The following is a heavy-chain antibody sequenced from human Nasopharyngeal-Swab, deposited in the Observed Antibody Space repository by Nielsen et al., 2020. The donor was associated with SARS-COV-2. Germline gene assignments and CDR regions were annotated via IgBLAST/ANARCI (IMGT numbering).Heavy chain of an antibody. CDR3: VKFLAGSGDYYYYGMDV. J-gene: IGHJ6*02. V-gene: IGHV3-64D*08. CDR2: TNDYGDRI. D-gene: IGHD6-19*01. Sequence: VRQAPGKGLEYVSTTNDYGDRINYADSVKGRFTISRDNSKNTLYLQMSSLRAEDTAVYYCVKFLAGSGDYYYYGMDVWGQGTTVTVSS.